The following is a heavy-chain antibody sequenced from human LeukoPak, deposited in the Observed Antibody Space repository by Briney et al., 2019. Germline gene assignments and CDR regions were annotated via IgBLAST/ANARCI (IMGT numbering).Heavy chain of an antibody. J-gene: IGHJ3*02. CDR2: ISGSGGST. Sequence: PGGSLRLSCAAPGFTFNNFAMSWVRQAPGKGLQWVSAISGSGGSTYYADSVRGRFTISRDNSKNTLYLQMNNLRAEDTALYYCAKDVTDISGAFHIWGQGTMVTVSS. D-gene: IGHD5-12*01. CDR1: GFTFNNFA. CDR3: AKDVTDISGAFHI. V-gene: IGHV3-23*01.